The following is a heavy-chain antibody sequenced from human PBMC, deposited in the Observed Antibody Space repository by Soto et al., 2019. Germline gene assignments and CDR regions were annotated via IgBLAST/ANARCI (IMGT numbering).Heavy chain of an antibody. D-gene: IGHD3-16*02. Sequence: QVQLVQSGAEVKKTGASVKVSCKASGYTFTGNYMHWVRQAPGQGFEWMGWINVNSGGTKYAQKFQGWVTMTRDTSISTAYMELSRLGSDDTAGYYCARGDKLSLYPQLDYWGQGTLVPVSS. V-gene: IGHV1-2*04. J-gene: IGHJ4*02. CDR3: ARGDKLSLYPQLDY. CDR1: GYTFTGNY. CDR2: INVNSGGT.